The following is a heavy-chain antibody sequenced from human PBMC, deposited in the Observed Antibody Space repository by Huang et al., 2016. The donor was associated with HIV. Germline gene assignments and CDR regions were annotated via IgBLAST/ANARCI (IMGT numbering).Heavy chain of an antibody. CDR1: GGTFSKYA. J-gene: IGHJ4*02. CDR2: SIPMFGTP. Sequence: QVQLVQSGAEVKTPGSSVKVSCKASGGTFSKYAISWVRQAPGQGFEWMGGSIPMFGTPNYARKFQGRVTMTADDSTSTTYVEVSSLRSEDTALYYCARGQLGSYGDYDVLYWGQGTLVTVSS. CDR3: ARGQLGSYGDYDVLY. V-gene: IGHV1-69*13. D-gene: IGHD4-17*01.